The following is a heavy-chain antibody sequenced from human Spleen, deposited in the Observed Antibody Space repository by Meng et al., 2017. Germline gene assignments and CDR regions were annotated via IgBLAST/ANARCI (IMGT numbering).Heavy chain of an antibody. J-gene: IGHJ5*02. CDR3: ATDGSGSYYNAGWFDP. CDR2: ISTYNGDT. Sequence: ASVQVSCKVSGYTFTSHGINWVRQAPGDRLEGRGWISTYNGDTKYEQTLQGRVTMTTGTSSSTAYMELRSLRSDDTAVYYCATDGSGSYYNAGWFDPWGQGTLVTVSS. V-gene: IGHV1-18*01. CDR1: GYTFTSHG. D-gene: IGHD3-10*01.